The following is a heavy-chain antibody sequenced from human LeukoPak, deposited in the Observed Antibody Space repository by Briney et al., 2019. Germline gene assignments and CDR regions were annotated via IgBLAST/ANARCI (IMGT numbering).Heavy chain of an antibody. CDR1: GFTFSNYW. CDR3: ARGPDHGGSYYHD. V-gene: IGHV3-74*01. CDR2: INSDGSIT. D-gene: IGHD1-26*01. Sequence: GGSLRLSSAASGFTFSNYWMYWVRQAPGKGLVWVSRINSDGSITQYADSVRGRFTISRDNAKNTLFLQMNSLRVEDTAVYYCARGPDHGGSYYHDWGQGTLVTVSS. J-gene: IGHJ4*01.